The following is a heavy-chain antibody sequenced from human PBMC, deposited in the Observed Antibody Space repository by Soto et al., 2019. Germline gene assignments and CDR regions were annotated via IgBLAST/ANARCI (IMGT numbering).Heavy chain of an antibody. CDR2: ISGYNGNT. D-gene: IGHD2-8*02. V-gene: IGHV1-18*01. Sequence: QVKLLQSGGEVKKPGASVKVSCNSSDHTFTYYGINWVRRAPGQGLEWMGWISGYNGNTKYAQKFQDSFTLSADTITRIAYMEMRSLTSSDTAVYGSAAPGGHYFGLDVWSQGATVKFSS. J-gene: IGHJ6*02. CDR3: AAPGGHYFGLDV. CDR1: DHTFTYYG.